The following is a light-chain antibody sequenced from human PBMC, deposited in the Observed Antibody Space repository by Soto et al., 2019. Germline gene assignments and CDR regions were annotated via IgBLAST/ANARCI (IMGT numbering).Light chain of an antibody. V-gene: IGLV2-8*01. Sequence: QSALTQPPSASGSPGQSVTISCTGTSIGVGAYNYVSWYQQHAGKAPKLVIYEGTKRPSGVPDRFSGSKSANTASLTVSGLQAEDEADYYCSSFASSNTWVFGGGTKVTVL. J-gene: IGLJ3*02. CDR2: EGT. CDR3: SSFASSNTWV. CDR1: SIGVGAYNY.